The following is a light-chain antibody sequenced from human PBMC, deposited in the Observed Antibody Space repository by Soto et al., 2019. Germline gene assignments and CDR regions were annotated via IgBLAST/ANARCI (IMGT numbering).Light chain of an antibody. CDR2: EVS. V-gene: IGLV2-8*01. CDR3: SSYARSNNF. Sequence: QSALTQPRSVSGSPGQPVTISCTGTSSDVGVYNYVSWYQQYPGKAPKIMIYEVSKRPSGVPDRFSGSKSGNTASLTVSGLQAEDGADYYCSSYARSNNFFGAGTKVIV. J-gene: IGLJ1*01. CDR1: SSDVGVYNY.